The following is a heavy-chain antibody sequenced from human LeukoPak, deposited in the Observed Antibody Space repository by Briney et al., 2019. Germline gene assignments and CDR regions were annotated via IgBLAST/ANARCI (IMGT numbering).Heavy chain of an antibody. D-gene: IGHD2-2*02. CDR1: GYSISSGYY. CDR3: ARAAFAVVVPAAIGHYYYYYYMDV. CDR2: AYYSGST. V-gene: IGHV4-38-2*02. J-gene: IGHJ6*03. Sequence: SETLSLTCTVSGYSISSGYYWGWIRQSPGKGLEWIGYAYYSGSTNYNPSLKSRATISVDVSKRQFSLKLSSVTAADTAVYYCARAAFAVVVPAAIGHYYYYYYMDVWGKGTTVTVSS.